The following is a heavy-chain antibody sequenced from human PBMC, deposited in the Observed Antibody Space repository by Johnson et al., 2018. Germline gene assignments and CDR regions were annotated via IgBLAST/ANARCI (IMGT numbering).Heavy chain of an antibody. CDR3: AAPSPQYYYDSSGYYGMDV. D-gene: IGHD3-22*01. J-gene: IGHJ6*02. V-gene: IGHV5-51*01. Sequence: VQLQESGGGVVQPGESLKISCKGSGYSFTSYWIGWVRQMPGKGLEWMGIIYPGDSDTRYSPSFQGRVTISADKSISPAYLQWSSRKASDTAMYYCAAPSPQYYYDSSGYYGMDVWGQGTTVTVSS. CDR1: GYSFTSYW. CDR2: IYPGDSDT.